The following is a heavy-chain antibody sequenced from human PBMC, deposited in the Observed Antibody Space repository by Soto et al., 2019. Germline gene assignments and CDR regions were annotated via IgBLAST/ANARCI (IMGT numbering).Heavy chain of an antibody. D-gene: IGHD6-13*01. CDR2: ISGSGDST. CDR3: AKRHHSRWAYFDS. J-gene: IGHJ4*02. CDR1: GFTFSSYA. V-gene: IGHV3-23*04. Sequence: EVQLVESGGGLVQPGGSLSLSCAASGFTFSSYAMSWVRQAPGKGLEWVSTISGSGDSTNYADSVKGRLTISRDNSKNTQYLEMNGMRAEETAIYSCAKRHHSRWAYFDSLGQGTLVTVSS.